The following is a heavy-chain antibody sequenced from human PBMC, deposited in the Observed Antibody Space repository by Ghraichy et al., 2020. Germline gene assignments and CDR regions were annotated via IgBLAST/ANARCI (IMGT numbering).Heavy chain of an antibody. CDR3: ARDVGGNTIDY. Sequence: ASVKVSCKASGYAFASHGFSWVRQAPGQGLEWMGWISANGGTIYAPKLQGRVTMTADASTSTAYMELRSLASDDTGVYYCARDVGGNTIDYWGQGTLVTVSS. CDR2: ISANGGT. CDR1: GYAFASHG. D-gene: IGHD1-26*01. V-gene: IGHV1-18*01. J-gene: IGHJ4*02.